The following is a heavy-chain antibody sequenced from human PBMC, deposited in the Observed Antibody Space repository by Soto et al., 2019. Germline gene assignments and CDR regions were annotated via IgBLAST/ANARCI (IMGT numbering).Heavy chain of an antibody. CDR3: ARVACYRMEF. CDR1: GCTFTGYY. V-gene: IGHV1-2*02. CDR2: INPNGGGT. Sequence: ASVKVSCKASGCTFTGYYMHWVRQAPGQGLEWMVWINPNGGGTNYAQKFQGRGTMTRDTSISTAYMEMSSLRSHDTAVYYCARVACYRMEFWGQWTSVTVSS. J-gene: IGHJ6*02.